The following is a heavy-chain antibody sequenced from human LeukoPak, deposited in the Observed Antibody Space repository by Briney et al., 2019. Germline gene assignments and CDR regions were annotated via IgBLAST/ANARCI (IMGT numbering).Heavy chain of an antibody. Sequence: SETLSLTCTVSSGSLGSYYWNWLRQPAGKGLEWIGHIYTSGSTNYNPSLKSRVTMSVDTSKNHFSLKLNSVTAADTAFYYCAREYSSSSGKALDYWGQGTLVTVSS. V-gene: IGHV4-4*07. J-gene: IGHJ4*02. CDR2: IYTSGST. D-gene: IGHD6-6*01. CDR3: AREYSSSSGKALDY. CDR1: SGSLGSYY.